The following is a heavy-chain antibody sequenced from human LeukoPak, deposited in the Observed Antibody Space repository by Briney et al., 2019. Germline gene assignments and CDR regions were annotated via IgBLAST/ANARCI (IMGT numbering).Heavy chain of an antibody. D-gene: IGHD3-22*01. CDR2: FSHRGGS. J-gene: IGHJ4*02. Sequence: SETLSLTYTVSGYSLSSGFFCDWIRQSPGKGLEWIGSFSHRGGSYHNPSLKSRVTISVDTSKNQFSLKLLSVTAADTAVYYCARAQDFSDSSGPNYLDFWGQGILVTVSS. CDR1: GYSLSSGFF. V-gene: IGHV4-38-2*02. CDR3: ARAQDFSDSSGPNYLDF.